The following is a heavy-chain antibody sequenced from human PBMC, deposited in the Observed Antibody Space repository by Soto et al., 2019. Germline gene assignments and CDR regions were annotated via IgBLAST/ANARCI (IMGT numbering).Heavy chain of an antibody. CDR1: GYTFTSYW. Sequence: GESLKISCKSSGYTFTSYWIAWVRQMPGKGLEWMGIIYPDDSDTRYSPSFQGQVTISVDKSIDTAYLQWSGLKASDTAIYYCARRGKEFTRSFWFDHWGQGTLVTVSS. CDR2: IYPDDSDT. J-gene: IGHJ5*02. V-gene: IGHV5-51*01. CDR3: ARRGKEFTRSFWFDH. D-gene: IGHD3-10*01.